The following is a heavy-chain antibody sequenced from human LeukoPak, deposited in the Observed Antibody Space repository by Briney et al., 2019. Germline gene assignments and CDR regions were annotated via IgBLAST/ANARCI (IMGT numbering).Heavy chain of an antibody. CDR2: MNPNSGNT. D-gene: IGHD3-10*01. Sequence: GASVKVSCKASGYTLTSYDINWVRQATGQGLEWMGWMNPNSGNTGYAQKFQGRVTMTRNTSISTAYMELSSLRSEDTAVYYCARGVGTKLLWFGESSHIDYWGQGTLVTVSS. CDR1: GYTLTSYD. V-gene: IGHV1-8*01. J-gene: IGHJ4*02. CDR3: ARGVGTKLLWFGESSHIDY.